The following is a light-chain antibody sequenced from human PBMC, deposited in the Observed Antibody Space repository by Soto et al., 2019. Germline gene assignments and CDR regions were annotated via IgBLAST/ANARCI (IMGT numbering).Light chain of an antibody. CDR3: QQRSHWPSLT. J-gene: IGKJ4*01. CDR2: DAS. CDR1: QSVSSY. V-gene: IGKV3-11*01. Sequence: EIVLTQSPATLSLSPRERATLSCRASQSVSSYLAWYQQKPGQAPRLLIYDASNSATGIPARFSGSGSGTDFCLTISSLEPEDFAVYYCQQRSHWPSLTFGGGTKVEIK.